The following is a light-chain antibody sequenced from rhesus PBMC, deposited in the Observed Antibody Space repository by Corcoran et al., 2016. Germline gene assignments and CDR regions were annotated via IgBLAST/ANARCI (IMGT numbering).Light chain of an antibody. CDR1: ENINNY. J-gene: IGKJ2*01. CDR2: AAS. CDR3: QHSHGTPYN. V-gene: IGKV1-74*01. Sequence: DIQMTQSPSSLSASVGDRVTITCRASENINNYLHWYQQKPRKATKILIHAASTLQSGVASRFSGSGSRTDYTFTISSLQPEDFATYYGQHSHGTPYNCGQGTKVEIK.